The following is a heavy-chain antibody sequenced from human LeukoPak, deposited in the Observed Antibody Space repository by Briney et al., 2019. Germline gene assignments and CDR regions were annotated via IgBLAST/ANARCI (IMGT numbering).Heavy chain of an antibody. Sequence: GESLKISCKGSGYSFTSYWIGWVRQMPGKGLEWMGIIYPGDSDTRYSPSFQGQVTISADKSISTAYLRWSSLKASDTAMYYCARALIQLWLIGDYFDYWGQGTLVTVSS. D-gene: IGHD5-18*01. CDR3: ARALIQLWLIGDYFDY. J-gene: IGHJ4*02. V-gene: IGHV5-51*01. CDR1: GYSFTSYW. CDR2: IYPGDSDT.